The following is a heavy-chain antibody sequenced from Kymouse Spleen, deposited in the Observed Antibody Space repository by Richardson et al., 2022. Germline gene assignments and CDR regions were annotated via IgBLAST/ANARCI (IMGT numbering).Heavy chain of an antibody. Sequence: QVQLQQSGPGLVKPSQTLSLTCAISGDSVSSNSAAWNWIRQSPSRGLEWLGRTYYRSKWYNDYAVSVKSRITINPDTSKNQFSLQLNSVTPEDTAVYYCARDEAAAVGNYYYYGMDVWGQGTTVTVSS. J-gene: IGHJ6*02. V-gene: IGHV6-1*01. D-gene: IGHD6-13*01. CDR1: GDSVSSNSAA. CDR3: ARDEAAAVGNYYYYGMDV. CDR2: TYYRSKWYN.